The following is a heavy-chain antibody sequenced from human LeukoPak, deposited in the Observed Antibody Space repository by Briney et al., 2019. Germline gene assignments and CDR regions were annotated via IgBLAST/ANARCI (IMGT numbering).Heavy chain of an antibody. Sequence: GSSVKVSCKASGGTFSSYAISWVRQAPGQGLEWMGGIIPIFGTANYAHKFQGRVTITADKSTSTAYMELSSMRSEDTAVYYCATLWFGEGRYYYYMDVWGKGTTVTVSS. CDR3: ATLWFGEGRYYYYMDV. CDR1: GGTFSSYA. V-gene: IGHV1-69*06. J-gene: IGHJ6*03. D-gene: IGHD3-10*01. CDR2: IIPIFGTA.